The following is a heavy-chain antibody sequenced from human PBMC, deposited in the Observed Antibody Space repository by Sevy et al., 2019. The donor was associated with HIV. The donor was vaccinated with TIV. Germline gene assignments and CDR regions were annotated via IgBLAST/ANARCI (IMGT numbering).Heavy chain of an antibody. V-gene: IGHV3-66*01. D-gene: IGHD5-18*01. J-gene: IGHJ4*02. CDR2: MYSDGST. CDR3: ARGKSGHGYGLDY. CDR1: GFPVSSNY. Sequence: GGSLRLSCAASGFPVSSNYMSWVRQAPGKGLEWVSVMYSDGSTYHADSVKGRFTISRDNSKNTLYLQMNSLRVEDTAVYYCARGKSGHGYGLDYWGQGTLVTVSS.